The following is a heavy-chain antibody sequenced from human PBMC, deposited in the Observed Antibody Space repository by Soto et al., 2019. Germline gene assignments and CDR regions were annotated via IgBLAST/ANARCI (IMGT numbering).Heavy chain of an antibody. CDR2: FYISGSA. V-gene: IGHV4-4*07. CDR1: GGSIGSYH. Sequence: QVQLQESGPGLVKPSETLSLTCTVSGGSIGSYHWSWIRQHAGKGLEWIGRFYISGSADYNPSLKSRVTMSVDTSKNQFSRKLSPVTDADTAVYYGARGGARDYWRAVYWGQGTLVTVSS. D-gene: IGHD2-8*02. J-gene: IGHJ4*02. CDR3: ARGGARDYWRAVY.